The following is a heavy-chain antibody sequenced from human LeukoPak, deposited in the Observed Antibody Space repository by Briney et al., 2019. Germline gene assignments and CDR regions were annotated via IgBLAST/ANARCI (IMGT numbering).Heavy chain of an antibody. V-gene: IGHV3-13*01. CDR2: IGIAGNT. Sequence: GGSLRLPCAASGFTFSNYEMHWVRLVLGKGLEWASAIGIAGNTFYAGSVKGRFTISRENAKNSFHLQMNSLGAGDTAVYYCAREGSLSSSDAFDIWGQGTMVTVSS. CDR3: AREGSLSSSDAFDI. J-gene: IGHJ3*02. CDR1: GFTFSNYE. D-gene: IGHD6-6*01.